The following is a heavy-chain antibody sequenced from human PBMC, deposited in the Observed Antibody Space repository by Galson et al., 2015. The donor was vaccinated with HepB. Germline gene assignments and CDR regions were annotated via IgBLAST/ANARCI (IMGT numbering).Heavy chain of an antibody. V-gene: IGHV5-51*01. CDR2: IYPGDSET. J-gene: IGHJ6*02. CDR3: ARLGHEGYHYYGMDD. CDR1: GYSFRNYW. Sequence: QSGAEVKKPGESLKISCKASGYSFRNYWIGWVRQMPGKGLECMGIIYPGDSETRYSPSFQGQVTLSADKSTNTAYLQWSSLKASDTAMYYCARLGHEGYHYYGMDDWGQGTTVTVSS. D-gene: IGHD2-2*01.